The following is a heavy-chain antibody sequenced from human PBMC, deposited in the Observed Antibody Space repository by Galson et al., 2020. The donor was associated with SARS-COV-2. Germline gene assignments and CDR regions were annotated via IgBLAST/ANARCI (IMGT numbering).Heavy chain of an antibody. CDR1: GDSINSYY. J-gene: IGHJ6*02. D-gene: IGHD6-6*01. CDR2: IYQSGDT. V-gene: IGHV4-59*01. Sequence: SETLSLTCNVSGDSINSYYWSWIRQPPGKGLEWIGYIYQSGDTDSNPSLKSRLIISIDTSKNQFSLTLRSVTPADTAVYYCARTARSLDDWGQGITVTVSS. CDR3: ARTARSLDD.